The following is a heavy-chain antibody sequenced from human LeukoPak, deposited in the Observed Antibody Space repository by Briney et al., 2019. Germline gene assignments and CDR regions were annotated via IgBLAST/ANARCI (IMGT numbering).Heavy chain of an antibody. D-gene: IGHD2-2*01. CDR1: GFTFSGYG. J-gene: IGHJ6*02. CDR2: IYSGGST. CDR3: ARVDCSSTSCYSYYYYGMDV. V-gene: IGHV3-NL1*01. Sequence: QAGGSLRLSCAASGFTFSGYGMHWVRQAPGKGLEWVSVIYSGGSTYYADSVKGRLTISRDNSKNTLYLQMNSLRAEDTAVYYCARVDCSSTSCYSYYYYGMDVWGQGTTVTVSS.